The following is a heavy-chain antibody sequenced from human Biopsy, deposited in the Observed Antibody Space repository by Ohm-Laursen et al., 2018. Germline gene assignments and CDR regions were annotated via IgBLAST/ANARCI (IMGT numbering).Heavy chain of an antibody. CDR3: TRGGYYYDSLAYYYWFDP. Sequence: ASVKVSCKASGYTFTGYNVHWVRQAPGQGLEWMGWINAKTGATNYAQKFQGRVTMTRDTSISTAYVDLSSLRSDDTAVYYCTRGGYYYDSLAYYYWFDPWGQGTLVTVSS. CDR1: GYTFTGYN. J-gene: IGHJ5*02. V-gene: IGHV1-2*02. D-gene: IGHD3-22*01. CDR2: INAKTGAT.